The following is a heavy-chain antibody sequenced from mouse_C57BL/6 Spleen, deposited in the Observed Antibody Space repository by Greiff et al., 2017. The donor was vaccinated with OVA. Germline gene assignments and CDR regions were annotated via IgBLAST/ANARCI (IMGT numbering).Heavy chain of an antibody. D-gene: IGHD2-1*01. CDR1: GFNIKDYY. J-gene: IGHJ4*01. Sequence: VQLQQSGAELVRPGASVKLSCTASGFNIKDYYMHWVKQRPEQGLEWIGRIDPEDGDTEYAPKFQGKATMTADTSSNTAYLQLSSLTSEDTAVYYCTIYYGNYDYAMDYWGQGTSVTVSS. V-gene: IGHV14-1*01. CDR2: IDPEDGDT. CDR3: TIYYGNYDYAMDY.